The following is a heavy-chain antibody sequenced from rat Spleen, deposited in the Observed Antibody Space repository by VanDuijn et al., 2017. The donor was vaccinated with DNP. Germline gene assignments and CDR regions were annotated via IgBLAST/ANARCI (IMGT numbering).Heavy chain of an antibody. Sequence: EVQLVESGGGLVQPGRPMRLSCATSGFTFSTAWMYWYRQFPDKRLEWVARIKAKSNNYATDYTESVKGRFTISRDDSKSTIYLQMNNLEEEVTAIYYCASPGYWGQGVMVTVSS. D-gene: IGHD3-8*01. CDR2: IKAKSNNYAT. CDR3: ASPGY. V-gene: IGHV6-6*01. CDR1: GFTFSTAW. J-gene: IGHJ2*01.